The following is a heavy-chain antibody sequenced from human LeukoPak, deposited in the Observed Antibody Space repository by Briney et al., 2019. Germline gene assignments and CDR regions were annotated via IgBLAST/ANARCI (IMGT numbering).Heavy chain of an antibody. CDR1: AFTFRNYA. V-gene: IGHV3-48*02. J-gene: IGHJ4*02. D-gene: IGHD5-18*01. Sequence: GRCLRLSCAAAAFTFRNYATNWVSQPPGAWLEWVSYISSSSSTIYYADSVKGRFTISRDNAKNSLYLLMNSLRDEDKAVYYCVRHFTAMSSFDFWGQGTLVTVSS. CDR3: VRHFTAMSSFDF. CDR2: ISSSSSTI.